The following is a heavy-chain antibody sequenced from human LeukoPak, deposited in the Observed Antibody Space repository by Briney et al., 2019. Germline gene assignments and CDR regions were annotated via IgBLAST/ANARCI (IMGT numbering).Heavy chain of an antibody. V-gene: IGHV3-33*01. CDR1: GFTFSTYG. J-gene: IGHJ4*02. Sequence: PGGSLRLSCAASGFTFSTYGIHWVRQAPGKGLEWVAVIWHDGSNKYYADSVKGRFTISRDNSKNTLYLHMNSLRAEDTAVYFCARAVGPYDYWGQGTLVTVSS. CDR3: ARAVGPYDY. CDR2: IWHDGSNK. D-gene: IGHD3-10*01.